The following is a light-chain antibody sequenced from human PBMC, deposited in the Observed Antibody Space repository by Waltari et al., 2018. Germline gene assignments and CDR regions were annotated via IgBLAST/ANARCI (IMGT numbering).Light chain of an antibody. CDR1: SSNTGRHY. V-gene: IGLV1-47*01. CDR3: AAWDDSLSVVV. CDR2: RNN. J-gene: IGLJ2*01. Sequence: QSVLTQPPSASGTPGQRVPLSCSRRSSNTGRHYVYWYQQLPGTAPKLLIYRNNQRPSGVPDRFSGSKSGTSASLAISGLRSEDEADYYCAAWDDSLSVVVFGGGTKLTVL.